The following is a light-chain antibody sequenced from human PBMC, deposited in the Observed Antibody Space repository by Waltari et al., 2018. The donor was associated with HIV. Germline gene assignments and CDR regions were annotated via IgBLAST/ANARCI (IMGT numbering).Light chain of an antibody. Sequence: SYELPQPPSVSVSPGQTARITCSGDALPKPYAYWYQQKPGQAPVLVIYKDPERPSGIPERFSGSSSGTTVTLTISGVQAEDEADYYCQSPDSSGPWVFGGGTKLTVL. J-gene: IGLJ3*02. CDR3: QSPDSSGPWV. CDR2: KDP. V-gene: IGLV3-25*03. CDR1: ALPKPY.